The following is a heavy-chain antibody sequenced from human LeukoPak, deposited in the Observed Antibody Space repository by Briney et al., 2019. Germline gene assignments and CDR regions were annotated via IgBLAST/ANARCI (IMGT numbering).Heavy chain of an antibody. CDR3: ARDRDGYNYDDY. CDR1: GGSISSYY. J-gene: IGHJ4*02. D-gene: IGHD5-24*01. CDR2: IYYGGST. V-gene: IGHV4-59*01. Sequence: SETLSLTCTVSGGSISSYYWSWIRQPPGKGLEWIGYIYYGGSTNYNPSLKSRVTISVDTSKNQFSLKLSSVTAADTAVYYCARDRDGYNYDDYWGQGTLVTVSS.